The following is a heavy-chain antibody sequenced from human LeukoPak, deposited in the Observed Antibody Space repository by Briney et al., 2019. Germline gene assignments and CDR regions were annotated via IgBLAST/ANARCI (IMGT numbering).Heavy chain of an antibody. V-gene: IGHV1-2*02. D-gene: IGHD4-17*01. Sequence: VASVKVSCKASGYTFTGYYMHWVRQAPGQGLEWMGWINPNSGGTNYAQKFQGRVTMTRDTSISTAYMELSGLRSDDTAVYYCARDLDATVTTNYWGQGTLVTVSS. CDR1: GYTFTGYY. CDR3: ARDLDATVTTNY. J-gene: IGHJ4*02. CDR2: INPNSGGT.